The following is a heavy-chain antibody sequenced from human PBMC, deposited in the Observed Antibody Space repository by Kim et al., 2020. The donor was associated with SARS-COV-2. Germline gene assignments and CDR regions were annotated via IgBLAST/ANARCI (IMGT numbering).Heavy chain of an antibody. Sequence: SVKVSCRASGGTFSSYAINWVRQAPGQGLEWVGRIIPMFGVISYAQNFQGRVAITADKSTNIVYLELSSLRSDDTAVYYCARDGANWYFDLWGRGTLVTVSS. J-gene: IGHJ2*01. CDR1: GGTFSSYA. CDR3: ARDGANWYFDL. CDR2: IIPMFGVI. D-gene: IGHD3-16*01. V-gene: IGHV1-69*04.